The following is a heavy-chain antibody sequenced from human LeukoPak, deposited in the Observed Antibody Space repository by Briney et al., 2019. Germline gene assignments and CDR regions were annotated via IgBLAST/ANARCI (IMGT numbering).Heavy chain of an antibody. Sequence: SETLSFTCTVSGGSISSGDYYWSWIRQPPGKGLEWIGYIYYSGSTYYNPSLKSRVTISVDTSKNQFSLKLSSVTAADTAVYYCARGSYYDSSGYYDARFDYWGQGTLVTVSS. J-gene: IGHJ4*02. CDR1: GGSISSGDYY. D-gene: IGHD3-22*01. CDR2: IYYSGST. V-gene: IGHV4-30-4*01. CDR3: ARGSYYDSSGYYDARFDY.